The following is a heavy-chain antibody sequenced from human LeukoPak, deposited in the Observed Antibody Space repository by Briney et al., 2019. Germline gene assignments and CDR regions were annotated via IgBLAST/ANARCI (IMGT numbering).Heavy chain of an antibody. J-gene: IGHJ4*02. CDR3: AGAKWERTTVDY. CDR2: IYTSGST. CDR1: GGSISSYY. Sequence: TSETLSLTCTVSGGSISSYYWSWMRQPAGKGLEWTGRIYTSGSTNYNPSLKSRVTISVDTSKNQFSLKLISVTAADTAVDYCAGAKWERTTVDYSGQGTLVTASS. V-gene: IGHV4-4*07. D-gene: IGHD1-26*01.